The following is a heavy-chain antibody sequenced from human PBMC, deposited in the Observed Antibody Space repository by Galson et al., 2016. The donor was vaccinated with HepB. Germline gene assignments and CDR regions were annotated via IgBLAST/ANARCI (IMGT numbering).Heavy chain of an antibody. CDR1: GFIFSRYV. CDR2: ISANGDTT. CDR3: VKDSGRGKWVAEGDY. D-gene: IGHD6-19*01. V-gene: IGHV3-64D*06. J-gene: IGHJ4*02. Sequence: SLRLSCAASGFIFSRYVMHWVRQAPGKGLQYVSAISANGDTTYYADSVRGRFTISRDNSKNTLYLQMTSLRVEDTAVYYCVKDSGRGKWVAEGDYWGQGALVIVSS.